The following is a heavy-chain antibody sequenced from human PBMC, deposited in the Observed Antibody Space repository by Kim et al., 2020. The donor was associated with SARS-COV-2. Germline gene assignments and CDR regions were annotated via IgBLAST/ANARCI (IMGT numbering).Heavy chain of an antibody. J-gene: IGHJ4*02. CDR3: ARVWGSGSYYNGVFDY. V-gene: IGHV1-3*01. Sequence: KFQGRITIAGDTSAGTAYMELSSLRSEDTAVYYCARVWGSGSYYNGVFDYWGQGTLVTVSS. D-gene: IGHD3-10*01.